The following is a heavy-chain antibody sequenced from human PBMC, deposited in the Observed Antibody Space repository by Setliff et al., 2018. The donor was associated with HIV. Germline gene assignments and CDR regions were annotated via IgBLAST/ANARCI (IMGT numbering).Heavy chain of an antibody. V-gene: IGHV1-46*01. CDR2: INPYGGAA. D-gene: IGHD3-9*01. CDR1: GYIFTDYY. Sequence: ASVKVSCKASGYIFTDYYLHWVRQAPGQGLEWMGVINPYGGAADFAQRFRDRLAMTTDTSTSTVFLELSRMRPDDTAVYYCASEDYDLLTGYRGGSPGDYWGHGTRVTVSS. J-gene: IGHJ4*01. CDR3: ASEDYDLLTGYRGGSPGDY.